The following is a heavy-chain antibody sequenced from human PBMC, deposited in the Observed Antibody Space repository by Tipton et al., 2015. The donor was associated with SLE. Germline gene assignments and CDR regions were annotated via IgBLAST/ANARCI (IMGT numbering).Heavy chain of an antibody. V-gene: IGHV1-69*01. CDR2: IIPIFGTA. D-gene: IGHD2-2*02. Sequence: QSGAEVKRPGSSVKVSCKASGGTFSTYTISWVRQAPGQGLEWMGGIIPIFGTANYAQKFQGRVTITADESTSTAYMDLSSLRSEDTAVYYCARDFPDSYCSSPSCYRDYFYYGMDVWGQGTTVTVSS. J-gene: IGHJ6*02. CDR1: GGTFSTYT. CDR3: ARDFPDSYCSSPSCYRDYFYYGMDV.